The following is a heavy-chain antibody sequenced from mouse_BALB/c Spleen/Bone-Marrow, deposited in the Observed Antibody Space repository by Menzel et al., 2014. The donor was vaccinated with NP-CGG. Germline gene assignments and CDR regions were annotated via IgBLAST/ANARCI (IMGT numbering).Heavy chain of an antibody. CDR1: GYTFTSYY. Sequence: QVQLKESGPELVKPGASVKMSCKASGYTFTSYYIHWVKQRPGLGLEWIGWIYPGDGSTKYNEKFKGKTTLTADKSSSTAYMLLSSLTSEDSAIYFCARSQGNYFDYWGQGTTLTVSS. J-gene: IGHJ2*01. CDR3: ARSQGNYFDY. V-gene: IGHV1S56*01. CDR2: IYPGDGST.